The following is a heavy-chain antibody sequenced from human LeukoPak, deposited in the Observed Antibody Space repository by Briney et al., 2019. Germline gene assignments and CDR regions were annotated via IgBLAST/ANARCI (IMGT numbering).Heavy chain of an antibody. V-gene: IGHV4-38-2*01. CDR1: GFTFSSYA. D-gene: IGHD5-12*01. CDR2: IYYSGST. CDR3: AGIVATTQKDDY. J-gene: IGHJ4*02. Sequence: GSLRLSCAASGFTFSSYAMSWVRQPPGKGLEWIGSIYYSGSTYYNPSLKSRVTISVDTSKNQFSLKLSSVTAADTAVYYCAGIVATTQKDDYWGQGTLVTVSS.